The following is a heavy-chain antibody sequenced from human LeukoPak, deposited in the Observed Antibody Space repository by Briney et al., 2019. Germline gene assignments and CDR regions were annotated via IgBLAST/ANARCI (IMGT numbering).Heavy chain of an antibody. Sequence: GASVKGSCKASGYTFTSYAMHWVRQAPGQRLEWMGWINAGNGNTKYSQKFQGRVTITRDTSASTAYMEPSSLRSEDTAVYYCARGHRGYYDSSGYRNYFDYWGQGTLVTVSS. CDR1: GYTFTSYA. CDR2: INAGNGNT. CDR3: ARGHRGYYDSSGYRNYFDY. V-gene: IGHV1-3*01. J-gene: IGHJ4*02. D-gene: IGHD3-22*01.